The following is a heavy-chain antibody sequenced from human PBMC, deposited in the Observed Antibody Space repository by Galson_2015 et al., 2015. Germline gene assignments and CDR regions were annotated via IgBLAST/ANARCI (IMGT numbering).Heavy chain of an antibody. CDR2: IKSKTDGGTT. J-gene: IGHJ4*02. D-gene: IGHD3-22*01. Sequence: SLRLSCAASGFTFSNAWMSWVRQAPGKGLEWVGRIKSKTDGGTTDYAAPVKGRFTISRDDSKNTLYLQMNSLKTEDTAVYYCTTYYYDSSGYSVFDYWGQGTLVTVSS. CDR1: GFTFSNAW. CDR3: TTYYYDSSGYSVFDY. V-gene: IGHV3-15*01.